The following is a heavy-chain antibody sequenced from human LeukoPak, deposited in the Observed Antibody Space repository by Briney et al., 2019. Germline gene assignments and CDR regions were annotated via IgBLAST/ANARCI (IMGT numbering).Heavy chain of an antibody. CDR2: IGGRVGST. J-gene: IGHJ4*02. D-gene: IGHD1-26*01. V-gene: IGHV3-23*01. CDR1: GFTFSSYA. Sequence: GGSLRLSYAASGFTFSSYAMSWDRQATGKGLEWVSLIGGRVGSTYYADSVKGRFTISRDNSKNTLYLQMNSLRAEDTAVYYCAKDLYSGSYSRAFDYWGQGTLVTVAS. CDR3: AKDLYSGSYSRAFDY.